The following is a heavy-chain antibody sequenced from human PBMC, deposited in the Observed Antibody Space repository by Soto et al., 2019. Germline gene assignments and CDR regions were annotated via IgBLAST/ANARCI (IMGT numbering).Heavy chain of an antibody. CDR1: GFTFISYG. CDR3: AKDLGTVGAAQH. Sequence: GGSLRLSCAASGFTFISYGIHFVRHSPFKGLEWVAVISYDGSNKYYADSVKGRFTISRDNSKNTLYLQMNSLRAEDTAVYYCAKDLGTVGAAQHWGQGTLVTVSS. CDR2: ISYDGSNK. J-gene: IGHJ1*01. D-gene: IGHD1-26*01. V-gene: IGHV3-30*18.